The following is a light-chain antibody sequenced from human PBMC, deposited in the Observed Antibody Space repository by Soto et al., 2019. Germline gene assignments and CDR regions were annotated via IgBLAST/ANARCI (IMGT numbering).Light chain of an antibody. CDR3: SSYAGSNNYV. CDR1: SSDVGAYNY. Sequence: QSALPQPPSASGSPGQSVPISCTGTSSDVGAYNYLSWYQQHPGNAPKLMSYEVSKRPSGVPDRFSGSKSGNTASLTVSGLQDEDEDDYYCSSYAGSNNYVFGTGTKLTVL. J-gene: IGLJ1*01. V-gene: IGLV2-8*01. CDR2: EVS.